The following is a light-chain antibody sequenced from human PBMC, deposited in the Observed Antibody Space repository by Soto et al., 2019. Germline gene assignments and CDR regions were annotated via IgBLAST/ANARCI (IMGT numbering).Light chain of an antibody. J-gene: IGLJ1*01. CDR2: TNN. CDR3: ASWDDSLSAPV. V-gene: IGLV1-44*01. CDR1: NSNIGSNT. Sequence: QSVLPQPPSASGTPGQRITISCSGNNSNIGSNTVHWYQLVPGTAPKLLMYTNNHRHSGVPDRFSASKSGTSASLAISGLQFEDEADYYCASWDDSLSAPVFGTGTKVTVL.